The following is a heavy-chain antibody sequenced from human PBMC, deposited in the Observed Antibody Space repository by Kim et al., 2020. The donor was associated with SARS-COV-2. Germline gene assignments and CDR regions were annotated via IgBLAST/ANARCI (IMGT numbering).Heavy chain of an antibody. Sequence: SETLSLTCTVSGGSISSGDYYWSWIRQPPGKGLEWIGYIYYSGSTYYNPSLKSRVTISVDTSKNQFSLKLSSVTAADTAVYYCARVPGIAVAGWCYWGQGTLVTVSS. V-gene: IGHV4-30-4*01. D-gene: IGHD6-19*01. CDR1: GGSISSGDYY. J-gene: IGHJ4*02. CDR3: ARVPGIAVAGWCY. CDR2: IYYSGST.